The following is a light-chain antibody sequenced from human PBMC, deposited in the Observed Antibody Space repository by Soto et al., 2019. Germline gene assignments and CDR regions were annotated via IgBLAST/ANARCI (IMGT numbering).Light chain of an antibody. CDR3: SSYTSGSTVI. CDR1: SSDVGGYNY. V-gene: IGLV2-14*01. J-gene: IGLJ2*01. Sequence: QSALTQPASVSGSPGQSITLSCPGTSSDVGGYNYVSWYQQHPGKAPKLMIYEVSNRPSGVSNRFSGSKSGNTASLTISGRQAEDEADYYCSSYTSGSTVIFGGGTKLTVL. CDR2: EVS.